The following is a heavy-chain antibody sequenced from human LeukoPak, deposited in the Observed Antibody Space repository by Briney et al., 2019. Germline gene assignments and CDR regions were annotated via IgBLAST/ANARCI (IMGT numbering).Heavy chain of an antibody. CDR2: INQDGSPK. J-gene: IGHJ6*02. V-gene: IGHV3-7*01. CDR3: ARHFSTYSYGLDV. D-gene: IGHD3-3*02. CDR1: VFTFSNFW. Sequence: GGSLRLSCGASVFTFSNFWMSWAPQAPGKGREGVANINQDGSPKYYVDSGKGRFTISRDNAENSLYLQMNSLRPEDTDVYYCARHFSTYSYGLDVWGQGTTVTVSS.